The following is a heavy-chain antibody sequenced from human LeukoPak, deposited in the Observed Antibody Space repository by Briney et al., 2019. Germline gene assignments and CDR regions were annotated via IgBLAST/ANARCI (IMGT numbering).Heavy chain of an antibody. CDR2: MNPNSGNT. CDR3: ASRKGTTVTTYFDY. J-gene: IGHJ4*02. V-gene: IGHV1-8*01. CDR1: GYTFASYD. Sequence: ASVKVSCKASGYTFASYDINWVRQATGQGLEWMGWMNPNSGNTGYAQKFQGRVTMTRNTSISTAYMELSSLRSEDTAVYYCASRKGTTVTTYFDYWGQGTLVTVSS. D-gene: IGHD4-17*01.